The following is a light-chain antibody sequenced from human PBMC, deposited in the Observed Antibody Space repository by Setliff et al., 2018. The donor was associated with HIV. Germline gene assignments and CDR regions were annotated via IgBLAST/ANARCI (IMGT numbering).Light chain of an antibody. V-gene: IGLV2-14*03. CDR3: SSYTSSSPPYV. CDR2: DAS. Sequence: SALTQPASVSGFPGQSITISCTGSSSDVGSYNYVSWYQQHPGKAPKLMISDASKRPSGVSNRFSGSKSGNTASLTISGLQAEDEADYYCSSYTSSSPPYVFGTGTKVTVL. J-gene: IGLJ1*01. CDR1: SSDVGSYNY.